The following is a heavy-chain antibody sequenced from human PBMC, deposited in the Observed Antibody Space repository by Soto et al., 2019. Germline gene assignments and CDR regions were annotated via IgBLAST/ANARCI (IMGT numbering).Heavy chain of an antibody. CDR2: INHSGST. J-gene: IGHJ3*01. CDR3: ARLEVTSADSFDV. CDR1: GDSFSGPY. Sequence: QVQLQQWGAGLLKPSETLSLTCAVYGDSFSGPYWTWIRQTPGKGLEWIGEINHSGSTDYHPSLNSRVRISVDKSKNQFSLNLSSVSAADTAVYFCARLEVTSADSFDVWGPGTMVTVSS. V-gene: IGHV4-34*01. D-gene: IGHD2-21*02.